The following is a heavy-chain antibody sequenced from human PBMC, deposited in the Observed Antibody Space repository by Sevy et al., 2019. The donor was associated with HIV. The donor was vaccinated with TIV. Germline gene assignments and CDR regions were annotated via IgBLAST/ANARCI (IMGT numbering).Heavy chain of an antibody. Sequence: ASVKVSCKASGYTFTGYYMHWVRQAPGQGLEWMGRINPNSGGTNYAQKFQGRVTMTRDTSISTAYMELSRLRSDDTAVYYCVKNVVPAAINWFDPWGQGTLVTVSS. J-gene: IGHJ5*02. CDR3: VKNVVPAAINWFDP. D-gene: IGHD2-2*01. CDR2: INPNSGGT. V-gene: IGHV1-2*06. CDR1: GYTFTGYY.